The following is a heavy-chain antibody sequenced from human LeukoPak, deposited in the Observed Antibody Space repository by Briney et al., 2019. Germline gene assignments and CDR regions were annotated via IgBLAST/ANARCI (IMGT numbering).Heavy chain of an antibody. CDR2: IFYSGST. CDR1: GDSISGYY. V-gene: IGHV4-59*08. CDR3: ARRRYYDSSGLWYYFDS. D-gene: IGHD3-22*01. J-gene: IGHJ4*02. Sequence: PSETLSLTCTVSGDSISGYYWNWIRQPPGKGLEWIGQIFYSGSTNYNPSLKSRITMSIDTSKNQFSLSLSSVTAADTAVYYCARRRYYDSSGLWYYFDSWGQGTLVTVSS.